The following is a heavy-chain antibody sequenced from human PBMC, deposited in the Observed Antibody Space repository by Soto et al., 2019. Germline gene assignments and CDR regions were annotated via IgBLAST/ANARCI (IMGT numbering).Heavy chain of an antibody. CDR2: ISSSISYI. CDR3: ARETCSSTSCYTPLYYYYGMDV. Sequence: XESLRLSCAASGFTFSSYSMNWVRQAPGKGLEWVSSISSSISYIYYADSVKGRFTISRDNAKNSLYLQMNSLRAEDTAVYYCARETCSSTSCYTPLYYYYGMDVWAQGTTVTVSS. CDR1: GFTFSSYS. D-gene: IGHD2-2*02. J-gene: IGHJ6*02. V-gene: IGHV3-21*01.